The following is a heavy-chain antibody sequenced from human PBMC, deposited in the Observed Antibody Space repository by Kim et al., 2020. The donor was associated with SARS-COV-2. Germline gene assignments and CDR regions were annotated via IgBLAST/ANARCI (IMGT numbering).Heavy chain of an antibody. D-gene: IGHD3-3*01. Sequence: GGSLRLSCAASGFTFSSYAMHWVRQAPGKGLEWVAVISYDGSNKYYADSVKGRFTISRDNSKNTLYLQMNSLRAEDTAVYYCARAGVTIFGVVIIEAYY. J-gene: IGHJ6*01. CDR1: GFTFSSYA. CDR3: ARAGVTIFGVVIIEAYY. V-gene: IGHV3-30*04. CDR2: ISYDGSNK.